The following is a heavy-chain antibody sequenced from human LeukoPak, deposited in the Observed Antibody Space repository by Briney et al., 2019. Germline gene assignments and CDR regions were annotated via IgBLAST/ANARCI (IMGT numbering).Heavy chain of an antibody. Sequence: SETLSLTCTVSGGSIRSTSYYWGWIRQPPGKGLEWIGSIYYSGNTYYNPSLKSRVTISVDTSKNQFSLKLSSVTAADTAVYYCARDLGGDGFNFDYWGQGTLVTVSS. V-gene: IGHV4-39*07. D-gene: IGHD5-24*01. CDR2: IYYSGNT. CDR1: GGSIRSTSYY. J-gene: IGHJ4*02. CDR3: ARDLGGDGFNFDY.